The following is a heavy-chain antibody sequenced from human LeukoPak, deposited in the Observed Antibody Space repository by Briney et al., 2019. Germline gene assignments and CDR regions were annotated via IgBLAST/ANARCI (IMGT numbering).Heavy chain of an antibody. J-gene: IGHJ5*02. CDR2: INHRGST. V-gene: IGHV4-34*01. Sequence: SETLSLTCTVYDASFSDYYWCWIREPPGKGLGWVGEINHRGSTNYNPSLTSRGTMSVDTSKNQISLNLSTLTAADTAVYHCARGRPSDWHRKWLDPWGQGTLVTVSS. D-gene: IGHD2-21*02. CDR3: ARGRPSDWHRKWLDP. CDR1: DASFSDYY.